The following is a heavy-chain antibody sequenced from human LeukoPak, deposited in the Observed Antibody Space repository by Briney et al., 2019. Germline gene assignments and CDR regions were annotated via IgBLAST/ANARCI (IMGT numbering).Heavy chain of an antibody. V-gene: IGHV3-23*01. Sequence: GGSLRLSCAASGFTFSSYAMSWVRQAPGKGLEWVSAISGSGDSTYYADSVKGRFTISRDNAKNPLYLQMNSLRAEDTAVYYCARDLYNSASKWGQGTLVTVSS. CDR1: GFTFSSYA. CDR3: ARDLYNSASK. D-gene: IGHD6-25*01. CDR2: ISGSGDST. J-gene: IGHJ4*02.